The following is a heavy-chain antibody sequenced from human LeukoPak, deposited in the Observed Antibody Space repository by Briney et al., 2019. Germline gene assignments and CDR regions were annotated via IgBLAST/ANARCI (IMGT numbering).Heavy chain of an antibody. J-gene: IGHJ4*02. CDR3: ARVDILTGYYFFDS. D-gene: IGHD3-9*01. Sequence: ASVKVSCKASGYTFTSYGISWARQAPGQGLEWMGWISSNDGNTYYVQNFQGRVTMTTDTSTSTAYMELRSLRSDDTAVYYCARVDILTGYYFFDSWGQGTLVTVSS. CDR1: GYTFTSYG. CDR2: ISSNDGNT. V-gene: IGHV1-18*01.